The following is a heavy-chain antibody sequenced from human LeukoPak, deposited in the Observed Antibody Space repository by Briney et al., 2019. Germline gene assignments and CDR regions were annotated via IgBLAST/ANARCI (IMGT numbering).Heavy chain of an antibody. Sequence: AGSLRLSCAASGFTFSSYAMSWVRQAPGKGLEWVSAISGSGGSTYYADSVKGRFTISRDNSKNTLYLQMNSLRAEDTAVYYCAKGGSTDCYYYYMDVWGKGATVTISS. CDR2: ISGSGGST. CDR1: GFTFSSYA. CDR3: AKGGSTDCYYYYMDV. D-gene: IGHD6-13*01. V-gene: IGHV3-23*01. J-gene: IGHJ6*03.